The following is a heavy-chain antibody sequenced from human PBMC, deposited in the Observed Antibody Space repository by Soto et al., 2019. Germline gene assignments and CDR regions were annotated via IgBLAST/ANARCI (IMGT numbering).Heavy chain of an antibody. Sequence: QVQLQESGPGLVKPSGTLSLTCAVSGGSISSSNWWSWVRQPPGKGLEWIGEIYHSGSTNYNPSLKSRITLSLXKSKNQFSLKLSSVTAADTAVYYCARDPPVAAARDWGQGTLVTVSS. D-gene: IGHD6-13*01. V-gene: IGHV4-4*02. J-gene: IGHJ4*02. CDR2: IYHSGST. CDR1: GGSISSSNW. CDR3: ARDPPVAAARD.